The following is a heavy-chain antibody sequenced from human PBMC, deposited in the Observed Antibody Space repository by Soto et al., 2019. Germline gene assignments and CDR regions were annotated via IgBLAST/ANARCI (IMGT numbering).Heavy chain of an antibody. J-gene: IGHJ4*02. CDR3: ARVAFGDLGY. Sequence: GGSLRLSCAGSGFTFSSYWMHWVRQAPGKGLVWVSRINSDGSSINYADSVKGRFTISRDNAKNTVYLQMNSLRAEDTAVYYCARVAFGDLGYWGQGTLVTVSS. V-gene: IGHV3-74*01. CDR1: GFTFSSYW. CDR2: INSDGSSI. D-gene: IGHD3-10*01.